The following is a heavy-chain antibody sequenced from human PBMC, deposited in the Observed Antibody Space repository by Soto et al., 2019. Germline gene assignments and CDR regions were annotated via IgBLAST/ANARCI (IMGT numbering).Heavy chain of an antibody. CDR3: VKDLEYTNSGYFDY. V-gene: IGHV3-30*18. Sequence: VQLVESGGGVVQPGRSLRLSCGASGFTFTSYGMHWVRQAPGKGLEWVAVISYGGSNKYYADSVKGRFTISRDNSKNTLYLQMNSLRAEDTAVYYCVKDLEYTNSGYFDYWGQGTLVTVSS. D-gene: IGHD6-6*01. CDR1: GFTFTSYG. J-gene: IGHJ4*02. CDR2: ISYGGSNK.